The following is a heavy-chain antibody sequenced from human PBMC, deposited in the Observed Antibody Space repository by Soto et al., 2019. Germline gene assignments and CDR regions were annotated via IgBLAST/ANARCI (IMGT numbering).Heavy chain of an antibody. CDR1: GGSISSYY. CDR2: IYYSGST. CDR3: ARLGYCSSTSCYVLIRAY. J-gene: IGHJ4*02. D-gene: IGHD2-2*01. Sequence: SETLSLTCTVSGGSISSYYWNWIRQPPGKGLEWIGYIYYSGSTNYNPSLKSRVTISVDTSKNQFSLKLSSVTAADTAVYYCARLGYCSSTSCYVLIRAYWGQGTLVTVS. V-gene: IGHV4-59*01.